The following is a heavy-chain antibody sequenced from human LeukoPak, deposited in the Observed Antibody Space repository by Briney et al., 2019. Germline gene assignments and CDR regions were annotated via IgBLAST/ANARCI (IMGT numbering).Heavy chain of an antibody. D-gene: IGHD6-13*01. V-gene: IGHV3-48*04. Sequence: GGSLRLSCAASGFTFSSYSMNWVRQAPGKGLEWVSYISSSSSTIYYADSVKGRFTISRDNAKNSLYLQMNSLRVEGTAVYYCATQGDGNSFPFDFWGQGTLVPVSS. J-gene: IGHJ4*02. CDR2: ISSSSSTI. CDR1: GFTFSSYS. CDR3: ATQGDGNSFPFDF.